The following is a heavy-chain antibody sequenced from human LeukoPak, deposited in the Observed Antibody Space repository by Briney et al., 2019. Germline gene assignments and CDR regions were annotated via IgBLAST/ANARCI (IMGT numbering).Heavy chain of an antibody. CDR2: ISYDGSNK. V-gene: IGHV3-30*14. D-gene: IGHD6-19*01. CDR3: ARDSVAEGYFNY. Sequence: QSGGPLRLSCAASGFTFSSYAMHWVRQAPGKGLEWVAVISYDGSNKYYADSVKGRFTISRDNSKNTLYLQMNSLRAEDTAVYYCARDSVAEGYFNYWGQGTLATVSS. CDR1: GFTFSSYA. J-gene: IGHJ4*02.